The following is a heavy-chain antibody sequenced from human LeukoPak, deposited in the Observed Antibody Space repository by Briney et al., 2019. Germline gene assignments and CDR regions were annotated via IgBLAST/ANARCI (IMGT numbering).Heavy chain of an antibody. CDR1: GGSISSYY. V-gene: IGHV4-59*12. Sequence: SETLSLTCTVSGGSISSYYWSWIRQPPGKGLEWIGYIYYSGSTNYNPSLKSRVTISVDTSKNQFSLKLSSVTAADTAVYYCARALGDSSGYTFDYWGQGTLVTVSS. CDR2: IYYSGST. CDR3: ARALGDSSGYTFDY. J-gene: IGHJ4*02. D-gene: IGHD3-22*01.